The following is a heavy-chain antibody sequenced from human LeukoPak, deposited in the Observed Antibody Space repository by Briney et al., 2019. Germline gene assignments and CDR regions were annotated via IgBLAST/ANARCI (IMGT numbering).Heavy chain of an antibody. Sequence: ASVKVSCKASGYTFTGYYMHWVRQAPGQGLEWMGWINPNSGGTNYAQKLQGRVTMTTDTSTSTAYMELRSLRSDDTAVYYCARAARRRDNWFDPWGQGTLVTVSS. CDR3: ARAARRRDNWFDP. J-gene: IGHJ5*02. CDR2: INPNSGGT. V-gene: IGHV1-2*02. CDR1: GYTFTGYY.